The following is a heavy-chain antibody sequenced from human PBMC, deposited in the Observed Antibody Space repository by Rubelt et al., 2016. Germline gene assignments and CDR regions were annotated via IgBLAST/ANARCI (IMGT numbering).Heavy chain of an antibody. CDR1: GFTFSSYG. D-gene: IGHD1-26*01. Sequence: ESGGGVVQPGRSLRLSCAASGFTFSSYGMHWVRQAPGKGLEWVAVIWYDGSNKYYADSVKGRFTISRDNSKNTLYLQMNSLRAEDTAVYYCARNFRGSNTGRVYYYYGMDVWGQGTTVTVSS. CDR3: ARNFRGSNTGRVYYYYGMDV. V-gene: IGHV3-33*01. J-gene: IGHJ6*02. CDR2: IWYDGSNK.